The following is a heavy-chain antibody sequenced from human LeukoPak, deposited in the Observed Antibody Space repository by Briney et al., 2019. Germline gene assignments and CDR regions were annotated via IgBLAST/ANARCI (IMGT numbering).Heavy chain of an antibody. CDR1: GFTFSNYG. V-gene: IGHV3-23*01. Sequence: GGSLRLSCAASGFTFSNYGMSWVRQAPGKGLEWVSGISASGVNTHYADSVRGRFTISRDNSKNTLYVQMNNLRAEDTAIYYCAKFFLGYCSGGHCHDYFDYWGQGTLVTVSS. CDR2: ISASGVNT. D-gene: IGHD2-15*01. J-gene: IGHJ4*02. CDR3: AKFFLGYCSGGHCHDYFDY.